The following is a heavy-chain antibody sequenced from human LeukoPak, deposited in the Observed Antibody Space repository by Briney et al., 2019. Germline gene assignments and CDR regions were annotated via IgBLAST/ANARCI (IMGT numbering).Heavy chain of an antibody. J-gene: IGHJ2*01. CDR2: IKQDGSEK. CDR3: AREWFGVLLEIYWYFDL. V-gene: IGHV3-7*03. CDR1: GFTFSSYW. Sequence: PGGSLRLSCAASGFTFSSYWMSWVRQAPGKGLEWVANIKQDGSEKYYVDSVKGRFTISRDNAKNSLYLQMNSLRAEDTAVYYCAREWFGVLLEIYWYFDLWGRGTLVTVSS. D-gene: IGHD3-10*01.